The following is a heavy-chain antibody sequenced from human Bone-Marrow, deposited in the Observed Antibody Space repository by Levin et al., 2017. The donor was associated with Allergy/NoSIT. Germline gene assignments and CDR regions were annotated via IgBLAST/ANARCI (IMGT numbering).Heavy chain of an antibody. V-gene: IGHV3-7*03. Sequence: PGGSLRLSCAASGFTFSSYWMSWVRQAPGKGLEWVANIKQDGSEKYYVDSVKGRFTISRDNAKNSLYLQMNSLRAEDTAVYYCARDTDIVVVPAAHLDYWGQGTLVTVSS. CDR1: GFTFSSYW. CDR2: IKQDGSEK. D-gene: IGHD2-2*01. J-gene: IGHJ4*02. CDR3: ARDTDIVVVPAAHLDY.